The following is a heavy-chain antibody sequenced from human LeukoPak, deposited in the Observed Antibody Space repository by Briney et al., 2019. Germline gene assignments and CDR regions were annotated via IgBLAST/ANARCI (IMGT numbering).Heavy chain of an antibody. J-gene: IGHJ5*02. D-gene: IGHD2-2*01. CDR2: IYYSGST. CDR1: GGSISSYY. V-gene: IGHV4-59*01. CDR3: AGSPTRYCSSTSCPPRRGGFDP. Sequence: SETLSLTCTVSGGSISSYYWSWIRQPPGKGLEWIGYIYYSGSTNYNPSLKSRVTISVDTSKNQFSLKLYSATAADTAVYYCAGSPTRYCSSTSCPPRRGGFDPWGQGTLVTVSS.